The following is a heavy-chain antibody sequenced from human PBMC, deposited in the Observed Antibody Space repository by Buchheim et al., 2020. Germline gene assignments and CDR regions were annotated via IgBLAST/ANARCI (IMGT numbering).Heavy chain of an antibody. CDR2: IDSRTTNT. J-gene: IGHJ4*02. V-gene: IGHV3-23*05. CDR3: ASWLAEHFDY. D-gene: IGHD6-19*01. Sequence: EVQLLASGGGLVQPGGSLRLSCVASGFTFSTYAMHWVRQAPGKGLEWVSTIDSRTTNTHYADSVKGRLAISRDNSKHTLYLQMNSLRAEDTALYYCASWLAEHFDYWGQGTL. CDR1: GFTFSTYA.